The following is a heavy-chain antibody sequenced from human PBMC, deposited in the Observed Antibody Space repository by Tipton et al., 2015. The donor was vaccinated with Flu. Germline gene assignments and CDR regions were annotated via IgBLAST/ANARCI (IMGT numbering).Heavy chain of an antibody. D-gene: IGHD2-21*02. J-gene: IGHJ6*02. V-gene: IGHV3-23*01. CDR2: ISGSGGST. CDR3: AKAAAYCSGDCSSRNFYGMDV. Sequence: SLRLSCAASGFTFSSNAMSWVRQAPGKGLEWVSTISGSGGSTYYADSVKGRFTISRDNSKNTLYLQMNSLRVEDTAVYYCAKAAAYCSGDCSSRNFYGMDVWGQGTTVTVSS. CDR1: GFTFSSNA.